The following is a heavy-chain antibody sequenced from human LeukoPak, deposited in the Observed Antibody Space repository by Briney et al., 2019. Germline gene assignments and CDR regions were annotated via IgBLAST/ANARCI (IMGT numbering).Heavy chain of an antibody. CDR3: ARASSSGWYSVGRFDP. D-gene: IGHD6-19*01. CDR1: GYTFTSYA. Sequence: ASVKVSCKASGYTFTSYAMHWVRQAPGQRLEWMGWINAGNGNTKYSQEFQGRVTITRDTSASTAYMELSSLRSEDMAVYYCARASSSGWYSVGRFDPRGQGTLVTVSS. J-gene: IGHJ5*02. CDR2: INAGNGNT. V-gene: IGHV1-3*03.